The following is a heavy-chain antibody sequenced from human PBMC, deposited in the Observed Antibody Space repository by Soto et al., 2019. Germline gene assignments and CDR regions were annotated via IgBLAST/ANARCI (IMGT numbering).Heavy chain of an antibody. CDR2: IYYSGST. Sequence: PSETLSLTCTVSGGSISSSSYYWGWIRQPPGKGLEWIGSIYYSGSTYYNPSLKSRVTISVDTSKNQFSLKLSSVTAADTAVYYCARHSATTGTTYAAFDIWGQGTMVTVSS. D-gene: IGHD1-1*01. V-gene: IGHV4-39*01. CDR3: ARHSATTGTTYAAFDI. CDR1: GGSISSSSYY. J-gene: IGHJ3*02.